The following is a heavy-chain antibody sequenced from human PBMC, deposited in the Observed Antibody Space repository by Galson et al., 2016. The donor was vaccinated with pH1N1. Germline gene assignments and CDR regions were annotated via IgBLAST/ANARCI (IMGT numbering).Heavy chain of an antibody. CDR1: GGSMNNYY. J-gene: IGHJ6*03. Sequence: SETLSLTCTASGGSMNNYYWTWIRQPAGKGLEWIGRIYITGSTNYHPSLKSRVTMSVDTSKNQFSLNVRSLTAADTAVDFAARDRQGNIWFGGYSYHMDVWGRGTVVTVSS. V-gene: IGHV4-4*07. CDR2: IYITGST. D-gene: IGHD3-10*01. CDR3: ARDRQGNIWFGGYSYHMDV.